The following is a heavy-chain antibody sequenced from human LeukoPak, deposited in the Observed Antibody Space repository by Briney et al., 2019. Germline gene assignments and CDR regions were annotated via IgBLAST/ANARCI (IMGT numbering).Heavy chain of an antibody. V-gene: IGHV3-23*01. J-gene: IGHJ4*02. CDR2: ISGSGGST. Sequence: GGSLRLSCAASGFTFSSYAMNWFRKAPGKGLEWVSAISGSGGSTYYADSVKGRFTISRDNSKNTLYLQMNSLRAEDTAVYYCAKATAPYCRGGSCNPPGDYWGQGTLVTVSS. CDR1: GFTFSSYA. CDR3: AKATAPYCRGGSCNPPGDY. D-gene: IGHD2-15*01.